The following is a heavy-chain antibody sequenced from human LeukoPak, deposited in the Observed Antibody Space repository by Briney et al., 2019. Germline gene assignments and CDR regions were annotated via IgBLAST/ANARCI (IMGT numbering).Heavy chain of an antibody. V-gene: IGHV4-61*10. CDR2: IYYSGST. Sequence: SETLSLTCSVSGGSISSSNYYWSWIRQPAGKGLEWIGYIYYSGSTNYNPSLKSRVTISVDTSKNQFSLNLSSVTAADTAVYYCARVVGGASGRYYYYYMDVWGKGTTVTVSS. D-gene: IGHD3-16*01. CDR3: ARVVGGASGRYYYYYMDV. CDR1: GGSISSSNYY. J-gene: IGHJ6*03.